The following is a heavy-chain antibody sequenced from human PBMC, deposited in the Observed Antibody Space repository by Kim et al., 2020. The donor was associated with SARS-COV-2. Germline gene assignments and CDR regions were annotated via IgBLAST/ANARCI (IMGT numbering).Heavy chain of an antibody. D-gene: IGHD6-6*01. Sequence: ASVKVSCKASGYTFTNYGITWVRQAPGQGLEWMGWISTDNGNTNYAQKLQGRVTMTTDTSTSTAYMELRSLRSDDTAVYYCARDRRSGGFGSSGGDYWGQGTLVLVPS. CDR1: GYTFTNYG. V-gene: IGHV1-18*01. CDR2: ISTDNGNT. J-gene: IGHJ4*02. CDR3: ARDRRSGGFGSSGGDY.